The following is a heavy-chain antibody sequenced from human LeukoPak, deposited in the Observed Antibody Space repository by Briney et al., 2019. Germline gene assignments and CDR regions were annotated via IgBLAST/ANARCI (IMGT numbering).Heavy chain of an antibody. CDR3: TRENDYGDYASWFDP. Sequence: GRSLRLSCTASGFTFGDYAMSWVRQAPGKGLEWVGFIRSKGYGGTTEYAASGKGRFTISRDDSKSIAYLQMNSLKTEDTAVYYCTRENDYGDYASWFDPWGQGTLVTVSS. CDR2: IRSKGYGGTT. V-gene: IGHV3-49*04. D-gene: IGHD4-17*01. J-gene: IGHJ5*02. CDR1: GFTFGDYA.